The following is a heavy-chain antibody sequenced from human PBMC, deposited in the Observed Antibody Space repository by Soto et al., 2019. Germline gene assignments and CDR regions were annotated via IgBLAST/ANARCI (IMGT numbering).Heavy chain of an antibody. V-gene: IGHV4-4*02. Sequence: SSETLSLTCAVSGGSISSSNWWSWVRQPPGKGLERIGEIYHSGSTNYNPSLKSRVTISVDKSKNQFSLKLSSVTAADTAVYYCARVSSPIAAAGKIGLWGDYYGMDVWGQGTTVTVSS. CDR2: IYHSGST. D-gene: IGHD6-13*01. J-gene: IGHJ6*02. CDR1: GGSISSSNW. CDR3: ARVSSPIAAAGKIGLWGDYYGMDV.